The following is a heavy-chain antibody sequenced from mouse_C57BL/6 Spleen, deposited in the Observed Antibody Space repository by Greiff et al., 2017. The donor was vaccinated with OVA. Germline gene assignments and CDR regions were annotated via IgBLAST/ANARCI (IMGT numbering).Heavy chain of an antibody. CDR3: ARDHYYGSSLYFDY. CDR1: GFTFSSYT. D-gene: IGHD1-1*01. V-gene: IGHV5-9*01. Sequence: EVQRVESGGGLVKPGGSLKLSCAASGFTFSSYTMSWVRQTPEKRLEWVATISGGGGNTYYPDSVKGRFTISRDNAKNTLYLQMSSLRSEDTALYYCARDHYYGSSLYFDYWGQGTTLTVSS. CDR2: ISGGGGNT. J-gene: IGHJ2*01.